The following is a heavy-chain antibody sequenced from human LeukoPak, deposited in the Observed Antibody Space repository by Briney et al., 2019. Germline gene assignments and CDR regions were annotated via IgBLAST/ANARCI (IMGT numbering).Heavy chain of an antibody. CDR2: VYYSGTT. CDR3: AREGWGYYFDF. J-gene: IGHJ4*02. V-gene: IGHV4-59*01. Sequence: PSETLSLTCTVSGGSISSYYWSWIRQPPGKGLEWIGYVYYSGTTNYNPSLKSRVTISVDTSKNQFSLRLSSVTAADTAVYYCAREGWGYYFDFWGQGTLVTVSS. D-gene: IGHD7-27*01. CDR1: GGSISSYY.